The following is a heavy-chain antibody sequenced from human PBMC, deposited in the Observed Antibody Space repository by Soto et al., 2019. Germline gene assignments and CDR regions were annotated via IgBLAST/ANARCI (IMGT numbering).Heavy chain of an antibody. V-gene: IGHV1-18*01. CDR2: ISTSNGNT. CDR1: GYTFTNYG. Sequence: QVQLVQSGPEVKKPGASVKVSCKASGYTFTNYGVSWVRQTPGQGLEWMGWISTSNGNTNYAQKLQGRVTLTTDTSTSTAYMDLRSLISDDTAVYYCASGYDDDYWGQGTLVTVSS. CDR3: ASGYDDDY. J-gene: IGHJ4*02. D-gene: IGHD5-12*01.